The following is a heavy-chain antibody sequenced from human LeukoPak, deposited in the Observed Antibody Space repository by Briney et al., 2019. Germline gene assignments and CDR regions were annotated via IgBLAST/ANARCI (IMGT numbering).Heavy chain of an antibody. Sequence: AGGSLRLSCTASGFTFTSYNMNWVRQAPGKGLEWIAYISGGSSTIFYADSVKGRFTISRDNGKNSLYLQMNSLRDEDTAVYYCARDSVSFPHDAFDTWGQGTVVAVSS. CDR1: GFTFTSYN. D-gene: IGHD2-15*01. CDR2: ISGGSSTI. V-gene: IGHV3-48*02. J-gene: IGHJ3*02. CDR3: ARDSVSFPHDAFDT.